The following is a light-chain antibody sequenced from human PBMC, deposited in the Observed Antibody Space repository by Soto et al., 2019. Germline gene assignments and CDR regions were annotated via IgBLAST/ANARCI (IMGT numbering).Light chain of an antibody. V-gene: IGLV2-14*03. CDR1: SSDVGAYNF. J-gene: IGLJ3*02. Sequence: QSALTQPASVSGSPGQSITISCTGTSSDVGAYNFVSWYQQHPGKAPKLLIYYVTNRPSGVSDRFSGSKSGNTASLTISGLQDEDEAHYYCISYTSSAAWVLGGGTKLTVL. CDR3: ISYTSSAAWV. CDR2: YVT.